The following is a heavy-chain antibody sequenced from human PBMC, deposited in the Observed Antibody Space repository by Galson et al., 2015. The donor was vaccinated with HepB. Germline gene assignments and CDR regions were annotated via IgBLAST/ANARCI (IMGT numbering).Heavy chain of an antibody. CDR3: ARYGVRYGDAIDY. J-gene: IGHJ4*02. CDR2: IWYDGSNK. D-gene: IGHD4-17*01. CDR1: GFTFSSYG. V-gene: IGHV3-33*01. Sequence: SLRLSCAASGFTFSSYGMHWVRQAPGKGLEWVAVIWYDGSNKYYADSVKGRFTISRDNSKNTLYLQMNSLRAEDTAVYYCARYGVRYGDAIDYWGQGTLVTVSS.